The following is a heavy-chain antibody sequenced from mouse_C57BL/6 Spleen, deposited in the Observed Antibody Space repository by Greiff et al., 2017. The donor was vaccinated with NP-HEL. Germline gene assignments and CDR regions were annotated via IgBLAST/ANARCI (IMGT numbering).Heavy chain of an antibody. V-gene: IGHV1-62-2*01. J-gene: IGHJ1*03. CDR3: AKHEEVIYSYGRERYFDV. CDR2: FYPGSGSI. D-gene: IGHD1-1*01. Sequence: QVQLQQSGAELVKPGASVKLSCKASGYTFTEYSIHWVKQRSGQGLEWIGWFYPGSGSIKYNEKFKDKATLTADKSSSTVYMELSRLTSEDSAVYFCAKHEEVIYSYGRERYFDVWGTGTTVTVSS. CDR1: GYTFTEYS.